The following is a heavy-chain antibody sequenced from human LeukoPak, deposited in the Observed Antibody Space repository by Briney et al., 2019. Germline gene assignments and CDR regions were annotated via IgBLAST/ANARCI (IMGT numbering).Heavy chain of an antibody. J-gene: IGHJ5*02. CDR3: ATQYGSGSYP. V-gene: IGHV1-69*04. CDR1: RGTFSSYA. D-gene: IGHD3-10*01. CDR2: IIPILGIA. Sequence: ASVKVSCKASRGTFSSYAISWVRQAPGQGLEWMGRIIPILGIANYAQKFQGRVTITADKSTSTAYMELSSLRSEDTAVYYCATQYGSGSYPWGQGTLVTVSS.